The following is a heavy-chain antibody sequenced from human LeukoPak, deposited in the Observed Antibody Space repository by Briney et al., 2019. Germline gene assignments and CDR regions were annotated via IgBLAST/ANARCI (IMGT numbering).Heavy chain of an antibody. CDR1: GYTFTSYD. V-gene: IGHV1-2*02. CDR3: ARSPSYSSSLWDDAFDI. CDR2: INPNSGGT. J-gene: IGHJ3*02. D-gene: IGHD6-6*01. Sequence: GASVKVSCKASGYTFTSYDINWVRQAPGQGLEWMGWINPNSGGTNYAQKFQGRVTMTRDTSISTAYMELSRLRSDDTAVYYCARSPSYSSSLWDDAFDIWGQGTMVTVSS.